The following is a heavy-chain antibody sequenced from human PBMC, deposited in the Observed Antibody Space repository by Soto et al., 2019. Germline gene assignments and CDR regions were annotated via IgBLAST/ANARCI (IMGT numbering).Heavy chain of an antibody. J-gene: IGHJ4*02. CDR3: AKDLMKAVAGHDN. CDR1: GFTLNSYA. CDR2: ISGSGGST. Sequence: GGSLKLSCAASGFTLNSYAISWVLQDPGKGLEWVSAISGSGGSTYYADSVKGRFTISRDNSKNTLYLEMNSLRAEDTAVYYCAKDLMKAVAGHDNWGQGTLVTVSS. V-gene: IGHV3-23*01. D-gene: IGHD6-19*01.